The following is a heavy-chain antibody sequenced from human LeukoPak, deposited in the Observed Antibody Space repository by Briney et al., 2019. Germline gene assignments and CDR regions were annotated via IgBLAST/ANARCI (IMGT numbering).Heavy chain of an antibody. D-gene: IGHD3-10*01. CDR2: VSAYNGNT. CDR3: AREGGVWGVTVAGFDP. CDR1: GYNFISYG. J-gene: IGHJ5*02. Sequence: ASVKVSCKASGYNFISYGFSWVRQAPGQGLERMGWVSAYNGNTKYAQKFQDRVTMTTNTSTSTAYMELRSLRPDDTAVYYCAREGGVWGVTVAGFDPWGQGTLVSVSS. V-gene: IGHV1-18*01.